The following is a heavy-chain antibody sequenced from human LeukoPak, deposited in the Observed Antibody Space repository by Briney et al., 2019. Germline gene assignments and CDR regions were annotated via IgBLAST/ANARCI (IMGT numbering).Heavy chain of an antibody. CDR2: IYHSGST. Sequence: PSGTLSLTCAVSGGSISSSNWWSWVRQPPGKGLEWIGEIYHSGSTNHNPSLKSRVTISVDTSKNQFSLKLSSVTAADTAVYYCASGDYGDFSRFDFWGQGTLVTVSS. D-gene: IGHD4-17*01. CDR3: ASGDYGDFSRFDF. CDR1: GGSISSSNW. V-gene: IGHV4-4*02. J-gene: IGHJ4*02.